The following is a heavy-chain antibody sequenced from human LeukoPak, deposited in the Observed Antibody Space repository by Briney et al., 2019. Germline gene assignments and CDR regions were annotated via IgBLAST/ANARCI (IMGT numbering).Heavy chain of an antibody. J-gene: IGHJ2*01. Sequence: NASETLSLTCTVSGGSISTYYWTWVRRPPGKGLEWLGYINYSGSSDYNPSLKSRVTISVDTSNIQFSLKLNSVTAADTAVYYCARRTYYDILTGYKYWYFDLWGRGTLVTVSS. V-gene: IGHV4-59*01. D-gene: IGHD3-9*01. CDR2: INYSGSS. CDR1: GGSISTYY. CDR3: ARRTYYDILTGYKYWYFDL.